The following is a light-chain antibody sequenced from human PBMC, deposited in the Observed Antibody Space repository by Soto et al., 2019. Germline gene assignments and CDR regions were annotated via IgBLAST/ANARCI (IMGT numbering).Light chain of an antibody. V-gene: IGLV4-60*02. J-gene: IGLJ3*02. CDR3: ETWDFNTRV. Sequence: QSVLTQSSSASASLGSSVKLTCTRSSGHSSYIIAWHQQQPGKAPRYLMKLEGSGSYNKGSGVPDRFSGSSSGADRYLTISNLQFEDEADYYCETWDFNTRVFGGGTKLTVL. CDR1: SGHSSYI. CDR2: LEGSGSY.